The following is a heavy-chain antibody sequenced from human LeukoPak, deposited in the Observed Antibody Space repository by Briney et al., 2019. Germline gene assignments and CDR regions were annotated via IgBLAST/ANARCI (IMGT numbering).Heavy chain of an antibody. CDR1: GFTFSSYA. J-gene: IGHJ3*02. CDR2: ISSSSSYI. D-gene: IGHD1-26*01. Sequence: GGSLRLSCAASGFTFSSYAMYWVRQAPGKGLEWVSSISSSSSYIYYADSVKGRFAISRDNAKNSLYLQMNSLRAEDTAVYYCARDNPYSESLAADDAFDIWGQGTMVTVSS. CDR3: ARDNPYSESLAADDAFDI. V-gene: IGHV3-21*01.